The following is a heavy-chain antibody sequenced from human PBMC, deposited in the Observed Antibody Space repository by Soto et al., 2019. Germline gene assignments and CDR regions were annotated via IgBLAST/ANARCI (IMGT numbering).Heavy chain of an antibody. V-gene: IGHV3-30*18. CDR1: GFTFSSYG. CDR2: ISYDGSNK. CDR3: AKEVANHAWFDY. J-gene: IGHJ4*02. Sequence: QVQLVESGGGVVQPGRSLRLSCAASGFTFSSYGMHWVRQAPGKGLEWVAVISYDGSNKYYADSVKGRFTISRDNSKNTLYLEMNSRSAEDTAVDYCAKEVANHAWFDYWGQGTLVTVSS. D-gene: IGHD5-12*01.